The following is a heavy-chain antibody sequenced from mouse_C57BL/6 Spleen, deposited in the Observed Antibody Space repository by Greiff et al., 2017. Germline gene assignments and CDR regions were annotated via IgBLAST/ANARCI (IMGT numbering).Heavy chain of an antibody. CDR3: ARSMVTTRYYFDY. V-gene: IGHV1-54*01. J-gene: IGHJ2*01. CDR1: GYAFTNYL. CDR2: INPGSGGT. D-gene: IGHD2-2*01. Sequence: QVHVKQSGAELVRPGTSVKVSCKASGYAFTNYLIEWVKQRPGQGLEWIGVINPGSGGTNYNEKFKGKATLTADKSSSTAYMQLSSLTSEDSAVYFCARSMVTTRYYFDYWGQGTTLTVSS.